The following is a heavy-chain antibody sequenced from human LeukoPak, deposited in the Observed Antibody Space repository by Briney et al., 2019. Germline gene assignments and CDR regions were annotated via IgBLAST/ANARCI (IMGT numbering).Heavy chain of an antibody. CDR1: GGSISSYY. J-gene: IGHJ6*03. CDR3: ARHCPLIVVVPAAINYYYYMDV. CDR2: VYDTGST. D-gene: IGHD2-2*02. V-gene: IGHV4-59*08. Sequence: SETLSLTCTVSGGSISSYYWSWTRQPPGKGLEWIGCVYDTGSTNYNPSLKSRVTISVDTSKNQFSLKLSSVTAADTAVYYCARHCPLIVVVPAAINYYYYMDVWGKGTTVTVSS.